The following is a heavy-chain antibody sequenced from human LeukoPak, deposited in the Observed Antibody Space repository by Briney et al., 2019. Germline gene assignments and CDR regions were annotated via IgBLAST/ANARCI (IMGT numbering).Heavy chain of an antibody. CDR3: ARDDCSSISCYHNWFDP. CDR1: GFTFSSYW. CDR2: IKQDGSEK. Sequence: PGGSLRLSCAASGFTFSSYWMSWVRQAPGKGLEWVANIKQDGSEKYYVDSVKGRFTISRDNAKNSLYLQVNSLRAEDTAVYYCARDDCSSISCYHNWFDPWGQGTLVTVSS. V-gene: IGHV3-7*01. D-gene: IGHD2-2*01. J-gene: IGHJ5*02.